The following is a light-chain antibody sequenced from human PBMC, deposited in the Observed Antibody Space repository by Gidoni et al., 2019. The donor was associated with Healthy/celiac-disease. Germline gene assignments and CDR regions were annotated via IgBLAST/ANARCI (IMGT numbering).Light chain of an antibody. CDR3: MQALQTPFT. CDR2: LGS. J-gene: IGKJ3*01. CDR1: QSLLHSNGYNY. V-gene: IGKV2-28*01. Sequence: DIVMTQSPLSLPVTPGEPASISCRSSQSLLHSNGYNYLDWYLQKPGQSPQLLIYLGSNRASGVPDRFSGSGSGTDFTLKISRVEAEDVGVYYGMQALQTPFTFXPXTKVDIK.